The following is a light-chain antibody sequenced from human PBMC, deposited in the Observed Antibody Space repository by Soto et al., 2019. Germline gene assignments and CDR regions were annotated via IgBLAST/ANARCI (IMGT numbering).Light chain of an antibody. J-gene: IGKJ1*01. CDR1: QSVSSSY. V-gene: IGKV3-20*01. CDR2: GAS. CDR3: QQYGSSPRT. Sequence: EIVLTQSPGTLSLSPGERATLSCRASQSVSSSYLAWYQQKPGQAHRLLIYGASSSATGIPDRFSGSGSGTDFTLTISRLEPEDFAVYYWQQYGSSPRTFGQGTKVEIK.